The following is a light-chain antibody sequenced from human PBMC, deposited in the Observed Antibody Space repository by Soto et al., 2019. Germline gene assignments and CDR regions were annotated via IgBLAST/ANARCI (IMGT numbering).Light chain of an antibody. CDR3: QQFDSLLRAT. V-gene: IGKV1-33*01. CDR2: GAS. CDR1: QDIRNN. Sequence: DIQMTQSPSSLSASVRDSVTITCQASQDIRNNLNWYQQKPGQAPKVLIYGASNLVTGVPSRLSGSGSGTHFTFTISNLQPEDIATYYCQQFDSLLRATFGGGTKVDIK. J-gene: IGKJ4*01.